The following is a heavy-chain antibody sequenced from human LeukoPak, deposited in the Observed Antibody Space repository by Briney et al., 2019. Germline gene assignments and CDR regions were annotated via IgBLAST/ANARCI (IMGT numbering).Heavy chain of an antibody. J-gene: IGHJ3*02. CDR3: ARTPRDGYNSGVDDAFDI. V-gene: IGHV4-30-4*08. D-gene: IGHD5-24*01. Sequence: SQTLSLTCTVSGGSISSGGYYWSWIRQHPGKGLEWIGYIYYSGSTYYNPSLKSRVTISVDTSKNQFSLKPSSVTAADTAVYYCARTPRDGYNSGVDDAFDIWGQGTMVTVSS. CDR1: GGSISSGGYY. CDR2: IYYSGST.